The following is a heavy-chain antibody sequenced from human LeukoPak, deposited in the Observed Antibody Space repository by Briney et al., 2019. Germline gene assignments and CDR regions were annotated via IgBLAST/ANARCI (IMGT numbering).Heavy chain of an antibody. J-gene: IGHJ5*02. CDR2: IYYTGGT. D-gene: IGHD6-13*01. CDR1: GGSISNYY. Sequence: RSSETLSLTCTVSGGSISNYYWSWIRQPPGKGLEWIGYIYYTGGTNYNPSLKSRVTISLDTSKNQFSLKLNSVTAADTDVYYCARRMAAAVWFDPWGQGPPVTVSS. V-gene: IGHV4-59*08. CDR3: ARRMAAAVWFDP.